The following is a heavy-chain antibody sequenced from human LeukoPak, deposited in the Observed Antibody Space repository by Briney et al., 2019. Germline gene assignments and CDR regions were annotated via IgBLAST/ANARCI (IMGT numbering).Heavy chain of an antibody. V-gene: IGHV4-59*01. CDR3: ASRKLGNDY. Sequence: PSETLSLTCAVYGGSFSGYYWSWIRQPPGKGLEWIGYVYYSGSTNYNPSLKSRLTMSVDTSKNQFSLKLSSVTAADTAVYYCASRKLGNDYWGQGTLVTVSS. CDR2: VYYSGST. CDR1: GGSFSGYY. J-gene: IGHJ4*02. D-gene: IGHD7-27*01.